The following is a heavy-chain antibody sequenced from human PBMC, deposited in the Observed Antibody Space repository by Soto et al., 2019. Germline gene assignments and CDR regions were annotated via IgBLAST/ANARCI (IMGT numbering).Heavy chain of an antibody. CDR3: ARDAKSYYYDTTKYYFDN. CDR1: GGSFSGYY. V-gene: IGHV4-34*01. J-gene: IGHJ4*02. D-gene: IGHD3-9*01. CDR2: INHSGNT. Sequence: QVQLQQWGAGLLKPSETLSLTCAVYGGSFSGYYWNWVRQPPGKGLEWIGEINHSGNTNYNPSLKSRVTIPVDTSKNQFSLNLSSVTAADTAVYYCARDAKSYYYDTTKYYFDNWGQGILVTVSS.